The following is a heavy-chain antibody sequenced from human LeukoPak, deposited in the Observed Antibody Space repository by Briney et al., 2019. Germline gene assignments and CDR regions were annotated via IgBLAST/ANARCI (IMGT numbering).Heavy chain of an antibody. CDR3: ARDLIHSGSYGTGY. CDR1: GYTFTSYG. J-gene: IGHJ4*02. V-gene: IGHV1-18*01. CDR2: ISAYNGNT. Sequence: ASVKVSCKASGYTFTSYGISWVRQAPGQGLEWMGWISAYNGNTNYAQKLQGRVAMTTDTSTSTAYMELRSLRSDDTAVYYCARDLIHSGSYGTGYWGQGTLVTVSS. D-gene: IGHD1-26*01.